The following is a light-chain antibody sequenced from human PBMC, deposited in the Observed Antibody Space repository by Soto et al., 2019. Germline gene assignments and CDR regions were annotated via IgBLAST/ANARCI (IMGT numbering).Light chain of an antibody. CDR2: GAS. Sequence: EIVLTQSPGTLSLSPWERATLSCRASQSVSRSYLAWYQQKPGQAPRLLMYGASSRATGIPDRFSGSGSGTDFTLTISRLEPEDFAVYYCQQYGSSPWTFAQGTKVDIK. CDR1: QSVSRSY. V-gene: IGKV3-20*01. J-gene: IGKJ1*01. CDR3: QQYGSSPWT.